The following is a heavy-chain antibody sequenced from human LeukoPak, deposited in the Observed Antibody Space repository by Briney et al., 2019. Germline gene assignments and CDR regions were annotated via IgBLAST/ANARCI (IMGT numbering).Heavy chain of an antibody. CDR1: GFTFSSYA. V-gene: IGHV3-23*01. CDR2: ISSSGGST. J-gene: IGHJ3*02. CDR3: ARFSSSGWLNDAFDI. D-gene: IGHD6-19*01. Sequence: GGSLRLSCAASGFTFSSYAMSWVRQAPGKGLEWVSAISSSGGSTYYADSVKGRFTISRDNSKNTLYLQMNSLRAEDTAVYYCARFSSSGWLNDAFDIWGQGTMVTVSS.